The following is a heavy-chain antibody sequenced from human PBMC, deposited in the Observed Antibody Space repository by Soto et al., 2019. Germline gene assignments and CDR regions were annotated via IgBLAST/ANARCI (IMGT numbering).Heavy chain of an antibody. CDR1: GDTFCRNA. CDR3: ARDGDSADYGY. Sequence: SVKVSCKASGDTFCRNAIHWVRQAPGQGLEWMGGIIPMFPTTNYAQKFKGRLTINADKSTSTAYMEMSSLRSEDTAVYYCARDGDSADYGYWGQGTLVTVSS. D-gene: IGHD2-21*01. J-gene: IGHJ4*02. V-gene: IGHV1-69*06. CDR2: IIPMFPTT.